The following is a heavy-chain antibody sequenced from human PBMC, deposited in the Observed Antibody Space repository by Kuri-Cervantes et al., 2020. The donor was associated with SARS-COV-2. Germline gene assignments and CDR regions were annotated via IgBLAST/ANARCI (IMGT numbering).Heavy chain of an antibody. Sequence: GGSLRLSCAASGFTFSNYAVTWVRQAPGKGLEWVSFISASGGRTYYADSVKGRFTVFRDNSKNTLYLQMNSLRAEDTAVYYCAILETLWLQGYFDYWGQGTLVTVSS. CDR1: GFTFSNYA. J-gene: IGHJ4*02. D-gene: IGHD3-10*01. CDR3: AILETLWLQGYFDY. V-gene: IGHV3-23*01. CDR2: ISASGGRT.